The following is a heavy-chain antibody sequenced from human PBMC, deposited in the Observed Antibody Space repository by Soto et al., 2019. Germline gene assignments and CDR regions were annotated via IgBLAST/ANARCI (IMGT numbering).Heavy chain of an antibody. CDR3: ASLGPTVDY. CDR2: ISISGTT. V-gene: IGHV4-4*07. Sequence: TSETLSLTCTVSGASIRNCYWNWVRQPAGKGLERIGRISISGTTNYNPSLKSRVTMSLDTSKNQLSLKLSSMTAADTAVYYCASLGPTVDYWGQGARVTVSS. J-gene: IGHJ4*02. CDR1: GASIRNCY. D-gene: IGHD1-26*01.